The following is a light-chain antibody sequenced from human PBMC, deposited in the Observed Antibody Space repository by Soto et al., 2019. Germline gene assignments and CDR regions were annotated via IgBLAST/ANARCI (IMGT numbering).Light chain of an antibody. CDR2: DVI. V-gene: IGLV2-11*01. Sequence: QSALTQPRSVSGSPGQSITLSCDGSTSDVGAYNLVSWYQQHPGEAPKLMIYDVIKRPSGVPYRFSDSKSGNTASLTISGLQADDEADYYCCSYAGNFIWVFGGGTKVTVL. J-gene: IGLJ3*02. CDR1: TSDVGAYNL. CDR3: CSYAGNFIWV.